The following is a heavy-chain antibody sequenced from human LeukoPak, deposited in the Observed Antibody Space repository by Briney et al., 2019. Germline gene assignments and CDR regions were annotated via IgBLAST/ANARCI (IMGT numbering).Heavy chain of an antibody. CDR3: AKRTPYSSGSYYFDY. CDR2: ISGSGGTT. Sequence: GGSLRLSCTASGFTFSSYAMSWVRQAPGKGLEWVSAISGSGGTTNYADSVKGRLTISRDNSQNTLYLQMNSLRAEDTAVYYCAKRTPYSSGSYYFDYWGQGTLVTVSS. D-gene: IGHD3-22*01. V-gene: IGHV3-23*01. CDR1: GFTFSSYA. J-gene: IGHJ4*02.